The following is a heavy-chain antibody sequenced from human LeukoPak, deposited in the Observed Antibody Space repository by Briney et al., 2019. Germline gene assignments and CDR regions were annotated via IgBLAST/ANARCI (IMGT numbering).Heavy chain of an antibody. CDR2: IIPILGIA. D-gene: IGHD3-3*01. CDR3: AVAQYYDFWSGYGMDV. V-gene: IGHV1-69*04. CDR1: GGTFSSYA. Sequence: SGGSLRLSCAASGGTFSSYAISWVRQAPGQGLEWMGRIIPILGIANYAQKFQGRVTITADKSTSTAYMELSSLRSEDTAVYYCAVAQYYDFWSGYGMDVWGQGTTVTVSS. J-gene: IGHJ6*02.